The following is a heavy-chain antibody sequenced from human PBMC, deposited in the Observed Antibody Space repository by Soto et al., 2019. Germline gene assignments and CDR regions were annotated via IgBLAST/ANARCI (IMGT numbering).Heavy chain of an antibody. D-gene: IGHD2-15*01. V-gene: IGHV1-69*12. J-gene: IGHJ6*02. CDR3: ASWLKGPDIGNYYYGMDV. CDR1: GGAFSDYA. CDR2: IMPILRAP. Sequence: QVQLVQSGAEVKKPGSSVKVSCKASGGAFSDYAFSWVRQAPGQGLEWLGGIMPILRAPDYAQKFQGRVTITADEFTRTAYMAMNSLRSEDTAVYYCASWLKGPDIGNYYYGMDVWGQGTTVTVS.